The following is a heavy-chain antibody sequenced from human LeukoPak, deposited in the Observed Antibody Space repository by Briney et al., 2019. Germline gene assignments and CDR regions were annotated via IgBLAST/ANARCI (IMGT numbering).Heavy chain of an antibody. CDR2: IGYDGNNK. Sequence: GGSLRLSCAASGITFLSYGMHWVRQAPGRGLEWVAFIGYDGNNKYYADSVKGRFTISRDNSENTLSLQMNSLRAEDTAVYYCAKCPSSTWPNLYDYWGQGTLVTVSA. D-gene: IGHD2-2*01. V-gene: IGHV3-30*02. CDR1: GITFLSYG. CDR3: AKCPSSTWPNLYDY. J-gene: IGHJ4*02.